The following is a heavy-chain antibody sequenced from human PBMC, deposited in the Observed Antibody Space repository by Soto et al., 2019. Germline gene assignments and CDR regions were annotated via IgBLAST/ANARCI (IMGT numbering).Heavy chain of an antibody. D-gene: IGHD2-15*01. J-gene: IGHJ6*02. CDR2: IWYDGSNK. V-gene: IGHV3-33*01. Sequence: GGSLRLSCAASGFTFSSYGMHWVRQAPGKGLEWVAVIWYDGSNKYYADSVKGRFTISRDNSKNTLYLQMNSLRAEDTAVYYCARAILGLGYCSGGRCYHYYYYYRMDVWGQGKTVTV. CDR3: ARAILGLGYCSGGRCYHYYYYYRMDV. CDR1: GFTFSSYG.